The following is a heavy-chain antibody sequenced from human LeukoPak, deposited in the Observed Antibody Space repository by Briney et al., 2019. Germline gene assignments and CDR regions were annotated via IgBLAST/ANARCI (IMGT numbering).Heavy chain of an antibody. CDR3: AKDQDRPSYLGYYFDY. D-gene: IGHD1-14*01. CDR2: VWYDGSNK. CDR1: GFTFSSYG. Sequence: GRSLRLSCAASGFTFSSYGMHWVRQAPGKGLEWVADVWYDGSNKYYADSVKGRFTISRDNSKNTLYLQMNSLRAEDTAVYYCAKDQDRPSYLGYYFDYWGQGTLVTVSS. V-gene: IGHV3-33*06. J-gene: IGHJ4*02.